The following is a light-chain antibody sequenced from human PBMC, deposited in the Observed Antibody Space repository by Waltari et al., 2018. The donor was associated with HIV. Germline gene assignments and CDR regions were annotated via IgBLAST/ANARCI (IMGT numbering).Light chain of an antibody. CDR1: SSDIGGYNY. J-gene: IGLJ2*01. Sequence: QSALTQPHSVSGSPGQSVTISCTGTSSDIGGYNYVSWYRQFPGKAPSVIIHDVNKRPSGVPDRFSGSKSGNTASLTISGLQTDDEADYYCRSYAGNSDVVFGGGTTLTVL. CDR3: RSYAGNSDVV. CDR2: DVN. V-gene: IGLV2-11*01.